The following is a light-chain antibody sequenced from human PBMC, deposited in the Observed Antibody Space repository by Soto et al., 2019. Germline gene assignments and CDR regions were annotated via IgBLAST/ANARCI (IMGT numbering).Light chain of an antibody. CDR2: GAS. V-gene: IGKV3-20*01. CDR1: QSVSSY. J-gene: IGKJ1*01. CDR3: QQYGSSGT. Sequence: EIVMTQSPATLSVSPGERATLSCRASQSVSSYLAWYQQKPGQAPRLLIYGASNRATGIPDRFSGSGSGTDFTLTISRLEPEDFAVYYCQQYGSSGTLGQGTKVDIK.